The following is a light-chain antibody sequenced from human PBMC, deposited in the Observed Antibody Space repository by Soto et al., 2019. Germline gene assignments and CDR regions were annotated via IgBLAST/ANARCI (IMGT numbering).Light chain of an antibody. CDR1: QSVSSTY. V-gene: IGKV3-20*01. J-gene: IGKJ1*01. CDR2: GTS. Sequence: PAAIATLSCTASQSVSSTYLAWYQQQPGQAPRLLMSGTSNRATGTPDRFSGSGSGTDFTLTISRREAEDFAVYYCQQYGSAPGWTFGQGTKVDIK. CDR3: QQYGSAPGWT.